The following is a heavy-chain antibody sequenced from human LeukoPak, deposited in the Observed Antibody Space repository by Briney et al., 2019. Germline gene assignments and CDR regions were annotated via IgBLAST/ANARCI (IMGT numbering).Heavy chain of an antibody. CDR2: IYYSGST. J-gene: IGHJ3*02. D-gene: IGHD2-15*01. CDR3: ASPVVVAATADAFDI. V-gene: IGHV4-30-4*01. Sequence: SETLSLTCTVSGGSISSGDYYWSWIRQPPGKGLEWIGYIYYSGSTYYNPSLKSRVTISVDTSKNQFSLKLSSVTAADTAVYYCASPVVVAATADAFDIWGQGTMVTVSS. CDR1: GGSISSGDYY.